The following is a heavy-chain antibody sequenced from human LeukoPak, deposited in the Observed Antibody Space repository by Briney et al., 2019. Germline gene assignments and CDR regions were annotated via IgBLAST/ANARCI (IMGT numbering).Heavy chain of an antibody. D-gene: IGHD6-13*01. CDR2: IYYSGST. Sequence: PSETLSLTCTVSGGSISSYYWSWIRQPPGKGLEWIGYIYYSGSTNYNPSLKSRVTISVDTSKNQFSLKLSSVTAADTAIYYCARDLGRSSSWSKYSWFDPWGQGTLVTVSS. J-gene: IGHJ5*02. CDR3: ARDLGRSSSWSKYSWFDP. CDR1: GGSISSYY. V-gene: IGHV4-59*12.